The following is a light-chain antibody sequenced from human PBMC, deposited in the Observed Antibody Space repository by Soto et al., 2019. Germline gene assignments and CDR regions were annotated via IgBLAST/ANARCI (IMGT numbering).Light chain of an antibody. J-gene: IGKJ2*01. CDR2: WAS. CDR1: QSVLYSSNNKNY. Sequence: DIVVTQSPDSLAVSLGERATIHCKASQSVLYSSNNKNYLAWYQQKPGEPPKLLFYWASTRESGVPDRFSGSESGTDFTLTISSLQAEDVAVYYCQQYYSASGSTFGQGTKLEIK. V-gene: IGKV4-1*01. CDR3: QQYYSASGST.